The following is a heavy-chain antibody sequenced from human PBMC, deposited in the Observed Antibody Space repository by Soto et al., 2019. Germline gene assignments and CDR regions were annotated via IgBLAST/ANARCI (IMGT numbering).Heavy chain of an antibody. CDR1: GFTFSNYG. CDR2: ISYDGSNE. CDR3: AKDLGYCSGGSCDHSSRDGMDV. V-gene: IGHV3-30*18. D-gene: IGHD2-15*01. Sequence: GGSLRLSCAASGFTFSNYGMHWVRQAPGKGLEWVAIISYDGSNEYYANSVKGRFTISTDTSKNTLYLQMNSLRAEDTAVYYCAKDLGYCSGGSCDHSSRDGMDVWSQGTTVTVS. J-gene: IGHJ6*02.